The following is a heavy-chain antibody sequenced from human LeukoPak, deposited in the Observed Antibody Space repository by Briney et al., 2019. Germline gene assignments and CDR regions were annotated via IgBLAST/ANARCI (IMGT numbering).Heavy chain of an antibody. Sequence: GGSLRLSCAASGFTFSSYNMNWVRQAPGKGLEWVSSISTSSSYIYYADSLKGRFTISRDNAKNSLYLQMNSLRAEDTAVYYCAELGITMIGGVWGKGTTVTISS. V-gene: IGHV3-21*01. CDR1: GFTFSSYN. J-gene: IGHJ6*04. CDR2: ISTSSSYI. CDR3: AELGITMIGGV. D-gene: IGHD3-10*02.